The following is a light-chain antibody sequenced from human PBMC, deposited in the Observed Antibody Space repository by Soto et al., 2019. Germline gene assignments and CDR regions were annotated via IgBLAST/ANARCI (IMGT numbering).Light chain of an antibody. CDR2: QDS. V-gene: IGLV3-1*01. J-gene: IGLJ2*01. CDR1: KLGDKY. Sequence: SYELTQPPSVSVSPGQTASITCSGYKLGDKYACWYQQKPGQSPVLVIYQDSKRPSGIPERFSGSNSGNTATLTISGTQAMDEADYYCQAWDSSTYVVFGGGTKVTVL. CDR3: QAWDSSTYVV.